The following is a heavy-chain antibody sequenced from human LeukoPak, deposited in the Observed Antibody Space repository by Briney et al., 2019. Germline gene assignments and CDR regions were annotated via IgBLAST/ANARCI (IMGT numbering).Heavy chain of an antibody. CDR2: MNPNSGTT. Sequence: ASVKVSCKASGYTFTNYDINWVRQATGQGLEWMGWMNPNSGTTGYAQKFLGRVTITRNTSMSTTYMELSSLRSEDTAVYYCARGRSPGTSMEYYYYMDVWGKGTTVTVSS. J-gene: IGHJ6*03. CDR1: GYTFTNYD. CDR3: ARGRSPGTSMEYYYYMDV. V-gene: IGHV1-8*03. D-gene: IGHD1-1*01.